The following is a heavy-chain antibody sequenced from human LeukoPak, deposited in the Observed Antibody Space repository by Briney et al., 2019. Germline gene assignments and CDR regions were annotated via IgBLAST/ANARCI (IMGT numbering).Heavy chain of an antibody. CDR2: ISWNSGSI. Sequence: GRSLRLSCAASGFTFDDYAMHWVRQAPGKGLEWVSGISWNSGSIGYADSVKGRFTISRDNAKNSLYLQMNSLRAEDTALYYCAKDIQAKGLRPLDAFDIWGQGTMVTVSS. CDR3: AKDIQAKGLRPLDAFDI. CDR1: GFTFDDYA. D-gene: IGHD1-26*01. V-gene: IGHV3-9*01. J-gene: IGHJ3*02.